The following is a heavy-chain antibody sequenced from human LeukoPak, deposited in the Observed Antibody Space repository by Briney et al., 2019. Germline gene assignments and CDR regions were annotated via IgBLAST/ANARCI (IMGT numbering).Heavy chain of an antibody. J-gene: IGHJ4*02. CDR3: TKVRSGSSSWALRVFDY. CDR1: GFTFSSEA. CDR2: ISPAGGTT. Sequence: GGSLRLSCAVSGFTFSSEAMGWVRQLPGGGLEWVSTISPAGGTTYYAESMKGRFTISRDNSKSTLYLQMNSLRVEDTAVYYCTKVRSGSSSWALRVFDYWGQGALVTVSS. V-gene: IGHV3-23*01. D-gene: IGHD6-13*01.